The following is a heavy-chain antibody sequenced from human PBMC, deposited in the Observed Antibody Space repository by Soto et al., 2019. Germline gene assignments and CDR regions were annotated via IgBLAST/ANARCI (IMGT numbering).Heavy chain of an antibody. CDR2: IYYSGST. Sequence: SETLSLTCTVSGGSISSYYWSWIRQPPGKGLEWIGYIYYSGSTNYYPSLKSRVTISVDTSKNQFSLKLSSVTAADTAVYYCARHQVGTSYYLDYWGQGTLVTVSS. J-gene: IGHJ4*02. D-gene: IGHD2-21*02. CDR3: ARHQVGTSYYLDY. V-gene: IGHV4-59*08. CDR1: GGSISSYY.